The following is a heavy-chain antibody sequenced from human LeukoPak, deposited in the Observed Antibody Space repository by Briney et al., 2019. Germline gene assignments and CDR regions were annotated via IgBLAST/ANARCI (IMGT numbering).Heavy chain of an antibody. CDR2: IYHSGST. CDR3: ARDGDDSSGFDY. Sequence: SQTLSLTCAVSGGSISSGGYSWSWIRQPPGTGLEWIGYIYHSGSTYYNPSLKSRVTISVDRSKNQFSLKLSSVTAADTAVYYCARDGDDSSGFDYWGQGTLVTVSS. CDR1: GGSISSGGYS. J-gene: IGHJ4*02. V-gene: IGHV4-30-2*01. D-gene: IGHD3-22*01.